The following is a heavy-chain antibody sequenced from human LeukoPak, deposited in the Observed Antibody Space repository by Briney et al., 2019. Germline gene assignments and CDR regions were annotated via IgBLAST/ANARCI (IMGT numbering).Heavy chain of an antibody. J-gene: IGHJ4*02. Sequence: SETLSLTCTVSGGSISSGDYYWSWIRQPPGKGLEWIGYIYYSGSTYYNPSLESRVTISVDTSKNQFSLKLSSVTAADTAVYYCARALYGDYDFDYWGQGTLVTVSS. CDR1: GGSISSGDYY. V-gene: IGHV4-30-4*01. CDR2: IYYSGST. D-gene: IGHD4-17*01. CDR3: ARALYGDYDFDY.